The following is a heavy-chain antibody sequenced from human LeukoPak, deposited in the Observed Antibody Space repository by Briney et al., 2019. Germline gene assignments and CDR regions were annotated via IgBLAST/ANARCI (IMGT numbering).Heavy chain of an antibody. D-gene: IGHD1-26*01. V-gene: IGHV3-9*01. J-gene: IGHJ3*02. Sequence: GGSLRLSCAASGFTFDDYAMHWVRQAPGKGLEWVSGITWNSGNIDYADSVKGRFTISRDNAKNSLYLQMNSLRAEDTALYYCARDRGGSYYDAFDIWGQGTMVTVSS. CDR2: ITWNSGNI. CDR3: ARDRGGSYYDAFDI. CDR1: GFTFDDYA.